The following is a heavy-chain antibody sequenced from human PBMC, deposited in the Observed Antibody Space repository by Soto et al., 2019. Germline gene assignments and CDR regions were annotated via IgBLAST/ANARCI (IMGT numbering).Heavy chain of an antibody. D-gene: IGHD2-2*01. CDR3: AREGYCSSTSCFRHYYYGMDV. CDR1: GGTFSSYA. V-gene: IGHV1-69*01. J-gene: IGHJ6*02. CDR2: IIPIFGTA. Sequence: QVQLVQSGAEVKKPGSSVKVSCKASGGTFSSYAISWVRQAPGQGLEWMGGIIPIFGTANYAQKFQGRVTITADESTSTAYMELSSLRSEDTAVSYCAREGYCSSTSCFRHYYYGMDVWGQGTTVTVSS.